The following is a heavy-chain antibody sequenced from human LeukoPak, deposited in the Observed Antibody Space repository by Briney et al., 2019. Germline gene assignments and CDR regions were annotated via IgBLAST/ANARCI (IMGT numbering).Heavy chain of an antibody. CDR1: GSSITSGYY. Sequence: SETLSLTCSVSGSSITSGYYWSWIRQPAGKGLEWIGRIYTSGSTNYNPSLKSRVTMSVDTSKNQFSLKPSSVTAADTAVYYCARGGSYDPYYFDYWGQGTLVTVSS. V-gene: IGHV4-4*07. CDR3: ARGGSYDPYYFDY. D-gene: IGHD1-26*01. J-gene: IGHJ4*02. CDR2: IYTSGST.